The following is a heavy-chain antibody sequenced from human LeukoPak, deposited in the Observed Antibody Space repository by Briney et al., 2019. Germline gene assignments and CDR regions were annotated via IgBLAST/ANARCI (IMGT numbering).Heavy chain of an antibody. CDR1: GGSFSGHY. CDR3: ARVFYSSGWQIPYYGMDV. Sequence: PSETLSLTCAVYGGSFSGHYWSWIRQPPGKGLEWIGEINHSGSTNYNPSLKSRVTISVDTSKNQFSLKLSSVTAADTAVYYCARVFYSSGWQIPYYGMDVWGKGTTVTVSS. J-gene: IGHJ6*04. CDR2: INHSGST. V-gene: IGHV4-34*01. D-gene: IGHD6-19*01.